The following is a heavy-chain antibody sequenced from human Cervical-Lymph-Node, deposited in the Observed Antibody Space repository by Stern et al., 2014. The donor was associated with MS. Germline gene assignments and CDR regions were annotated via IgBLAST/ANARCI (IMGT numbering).Heavy chain of an antibody. CDR3: ARDSGWYDLHAFDY. CDR2: INPNSGGT. V-gene: IGHV1-2*06. Sequence: VQLGQSGAEVKKPGASVKVSCKASGYTFTGYYMHWVRQAPGQGLEWMGRINPNSGGTNYAQKFQGRVTMTRDTSISTAYMELSRLRSDDTAVYYCARDSGWYDLHAFDYWGQGTLVTVSS. D-gene: IGHD6-19*01. CDR1: GYTFTGYY. J-gene: IGHJ4*02.